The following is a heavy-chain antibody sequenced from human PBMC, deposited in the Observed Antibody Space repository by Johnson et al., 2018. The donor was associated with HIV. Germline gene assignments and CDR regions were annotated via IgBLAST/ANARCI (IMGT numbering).Heavy chain of an antibody. CDR2: IGTAGDT. V-gene: IGHV3-13*01. J-gene: IGHJ3*02. CDR1: GFTFSSYY. CDR3: AKAEVTRFGALTDGFDI. D-gene: IGHD3-16*01. Sequence: VQLVESGGGLVTPGGSLRLSCAASGFTFSSYYMPWVRQAPGKGLEWVSAIGTAGDTYYPDDVKGRCSISSDNTKNTLYLQMNNLGPEDTAVYYCAKAEVTRFGALTDGFDIWGQGTMVTVSS.